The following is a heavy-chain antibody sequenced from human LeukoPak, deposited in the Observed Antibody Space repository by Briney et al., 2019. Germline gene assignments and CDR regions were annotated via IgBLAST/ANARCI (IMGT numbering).Heavy chain of an antibody. CDR3: AKVARSYSSSWIFDY. D-gene: IGHD6-13*01. V-gene: IGHV3-9*03. CDR2: ISWNSGSI. CDR1: VFTFDAYA. Sequence: GGSLRLSCAASVFTFDAYAMHWCRQAPGKSLEWVSGISWNSGSIGYADSVKGRFTISRDNAKNSLYLQMNSLRAEDMALYYCAKVARSYSSSWIFDYWGQGTLVTVSS. J-gene: IGHJ4*02.